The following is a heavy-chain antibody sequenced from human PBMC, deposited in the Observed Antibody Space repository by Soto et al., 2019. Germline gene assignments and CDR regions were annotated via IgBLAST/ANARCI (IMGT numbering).Heavy chain of an antibody. J-gene: IGHJ4*02. Sequence: GGSLRLSCAASGFTFDDYAMHWVRQAPGKGLEWVSGISWNSGSIGYADSVKGRFTISRDNAKNSLYLQMNSLRAEDTALYYCAKDIRDSPFNTQIDYWGQGTLVTVSS. CDR3: AKDIRDSPFNTQIDY. V-gene: IGHV3-9*01. CDR1: GFTFDDYA. CDR2: ISWNSGSI. D-gene: IGHD2-21*01.